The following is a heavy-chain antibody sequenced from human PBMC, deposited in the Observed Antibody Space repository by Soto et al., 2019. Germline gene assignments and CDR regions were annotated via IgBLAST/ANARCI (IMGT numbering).Heavy chain of an antibody. V-gene: IGHV5-10-1*01. D-gene: IGHD3-22*01. CDR3: ATTYYYDSSVGNGYYYYGMDV. CDR2: IDPSDSYT. Sequence: PGESLKISCKGSGYSFTSYWISWVRQMPGKGLEWMGRIDPSDSYTNYSPSFQGHVTISADKSISTAYLQWSSLKASDTAMYYCATTYYYDSSVGNGYYYYGMDVWGQGTTVTVSS. CDR1: GYSFTSYW. J-gene: IGHJ6*02.